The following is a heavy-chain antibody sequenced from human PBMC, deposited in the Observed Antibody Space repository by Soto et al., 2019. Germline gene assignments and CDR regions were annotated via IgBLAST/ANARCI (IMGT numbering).Heavy chain of an antibody. Sequence: QVQLQESGPGLVKPSETLSLTCTVSGGSVSSGSYYWRWIRQPPGKGLEWIGYIYYSGSTNYNPSLKSRVTISVDTSKNQFTLKLSSVTAADTAVYYCARASRIVGATKRYFDYWGQGTLVTVSS. D-gene: IGHD1-26*01. CDR1: GGSVSSGSYY. CDR3: ARASRIVGATKRYFDY. V-gene: IGHV4-61*01. CDR2: IYYSGST. J-gene: IGHJ4*02.